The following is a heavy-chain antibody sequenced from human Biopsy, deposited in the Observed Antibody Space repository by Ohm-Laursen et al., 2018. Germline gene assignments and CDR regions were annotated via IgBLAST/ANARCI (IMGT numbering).Heavy chain of an antibody. D-gene: IGHD3-16*01. CDR2: IRDSGDSA. Sequence: SLRLSCSASGCTFSSHAMAWVRQAPGKGLEWVSGIRDSGDSAYYADSVKGRFTISRDNSRNTLHLQMNSLRPEDTAVYYCAKDWFPYADYARAHGVDVWGQGTTVTVSS. CDR3: AKDWFPYADYARAHGVDV. J-gene: IGHJ6*02. V-gene: IGHV3-23*01. CDR1: GCTFSSHA.